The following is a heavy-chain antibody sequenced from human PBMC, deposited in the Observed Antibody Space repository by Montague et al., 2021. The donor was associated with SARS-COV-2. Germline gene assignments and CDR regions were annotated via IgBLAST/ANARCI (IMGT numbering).Heavy chain of an antibody. J-gene: IGHJ4*02. CDR1: GFTFSSYS. CDR3: AKDLVLRAARPDALDV. D-gene: IGHD6-6*01. Sequence: SLRLSCAASGFTFSSYSVNWVRQAPGKGLEWISYISSSTNIIYYADSVKGRSTISRDNARNSLYLQMNSLRVDDTAVYYCAKDLVLRAARPDALDVWGQGALVTVSS. CDR2: ISSSTNII. V-gene: IGHV3-48*04.